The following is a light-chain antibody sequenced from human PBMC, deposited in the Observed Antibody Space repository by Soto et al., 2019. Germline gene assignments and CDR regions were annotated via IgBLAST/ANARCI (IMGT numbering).Light chain of an antibody. CDR3: QQRSYWPPYT. CDR2: DAS. CDR1: ESVSSY. Sequence: ETVLTQSPATLSLSPGERATLSCRASESVSSYLAWFQQKPGQAPRLLIYDASNRATGIPARFSGSGSGTDFTLTISSLEPEDFAVYYCQQRSYWPPYTFGQGTKVEIK. J-gene: IGKJ2*01. V-gene: IGKV3-11*01.